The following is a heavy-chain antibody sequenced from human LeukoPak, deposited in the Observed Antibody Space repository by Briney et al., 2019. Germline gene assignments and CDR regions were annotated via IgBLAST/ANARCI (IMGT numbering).Heavy chain of an antibody. CDR2: IYTSGST. CDR3: ARDFHSSGWYPDY. D-gene: IGHD6-19*01. Sequence: SETLSLTCTVSGGSISSYYLSWIRQPAGKGLEWIGRIYTSGSTNYNPSLKSRVTMSVDTSKNQFSLKLSSVTAADTAVYYCARDFHSSGWYPDYWGQGTLVTVSS. CDR1: GGSISSYY. V-gene: IGHV4-4*07. J-gene: IGHJ4*02.